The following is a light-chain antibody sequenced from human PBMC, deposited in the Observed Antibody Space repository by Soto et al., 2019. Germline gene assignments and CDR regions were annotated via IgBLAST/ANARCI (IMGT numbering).Light chain of an antibody. CDR1: QTIANHY. Sequence: ATLSCRASQTIANHYLTWYQQKPGQAPRVLIYDASTRATGIPDRFSGTGSGTDFTLTISRLEPEDFAVYYCQQYGTSPWTFGQGTKV. J-gene: IGKJ1*01. V-gene: IGKV3-20*01. CDR2: DAS. CDR3: QQYGTSPWT.